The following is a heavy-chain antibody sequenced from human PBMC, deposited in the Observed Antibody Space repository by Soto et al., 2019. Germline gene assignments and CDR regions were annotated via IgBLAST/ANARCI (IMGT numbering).Heavy chain of an antibody. D-gene: IGHD3-10*01. Sequence: GGSLRLSCAASGFTFSSYWMHWVRQAPGKGLVWVSRINSDGSSTSYADSVKGRFTISRDNAKNTLYLQMNSLRAEDTAVYYCAITKYYYGSGSYPLDYWGQGTLVTVSS. CDR3: AITKYYYGSGSYPLDY. V-gene: IGHV3-74*01. CDR1: GFTFSSYW. J-gene: IGHJ4*02. CDR2: INSDGSST.